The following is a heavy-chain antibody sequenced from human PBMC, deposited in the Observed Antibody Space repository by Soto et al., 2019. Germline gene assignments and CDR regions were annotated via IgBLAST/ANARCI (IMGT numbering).Heavy chain of an antibody. V-gene: IGHV4-39*01. Sequence: KPSETLSLTCTVSGGSISSSRYYWGWIRQPPGKGLEWIGSIYYSESTYYNPSLKSRVIISVDMSKNQFSLKLSSVTAADTAVYYCASGVSAAGDQYYYAMDVWGQGTTVTVSS. CDR3: ASGVSAAGDQYYYAMDV. CDR2: IYYSEST. J-gene: IGHJ6*02. D-gene: IGHD6-13*01. CDR1: GGSISSSRYY.